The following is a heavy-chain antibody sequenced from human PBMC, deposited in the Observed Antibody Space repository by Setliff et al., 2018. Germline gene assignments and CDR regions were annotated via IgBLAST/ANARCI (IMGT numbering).Heavy chain of an antibody. CDR2: IYYRGST. CDR1: GGSISSSSYY. Sequence: PSETLSLTCTVSGGSISSSSYYWGWIRQPPGKGLEWIGSIYYRGSTYYNPSLKSRVTISIGTSKNQFSLKLSSVTAADTAVYYCARDLYDYVWGTYRYHDAFDIWGQGTMVTV. V-gene: IGHV4-39*07. D-gene: IGHD3-16*02. CDR3: ARDLYDYVWGTYRYHDAFDI. J-gene: IGHJ3*02.